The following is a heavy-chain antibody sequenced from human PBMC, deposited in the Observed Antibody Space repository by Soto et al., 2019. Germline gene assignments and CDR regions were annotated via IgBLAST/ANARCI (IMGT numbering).Heavy chain of an antibody. D-gene: IGHD3-22*01. Sequence: SVKVSCKASGGTFSSYAISWVRQAPGQGLEWMGGIIPIFGTANYAQKFQGRVTITADKSTSTAYMELSSLRSEDTAVYYCARGRYYYDSSGPPAWDYYSYYGMDVWGQATTVTVSS. CDR3: ARGRYYYDSSGPPAWDYYSYYGMDV. CDR1: GGTFSSYA. CDR2: IIPIFGTA. V-gene: IGHV1-69*06. J-gene: IGHJ6*02.